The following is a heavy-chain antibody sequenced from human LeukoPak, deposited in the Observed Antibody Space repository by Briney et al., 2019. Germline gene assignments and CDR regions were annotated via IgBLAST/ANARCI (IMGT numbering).Heavy chain of an antibody. J-gene: IGHJ4*02. CDR3: ARELAVAGALDY. D-gene: IGHD6-19*01. CDR2: ISSNGGRT. CDR1: GFTFSTYT. V-gene: IGHV3-64*01. Sequence: RTGGSLRLSCAASGFTFSTYTMHWVRQAPGKGLEFVSAISSNGGRTYYANSVMGRFTISRDNSKNTLYLQMGSLRVEDMAVYYCARELAVAGALDYWGQGILATVSS.